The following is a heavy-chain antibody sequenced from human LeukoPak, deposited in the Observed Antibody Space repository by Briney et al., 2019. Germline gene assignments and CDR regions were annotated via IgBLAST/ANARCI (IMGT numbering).Heavy chain of an antibody. CDR2: IRGDGGST. Sequence: GGSLRLSCAASGFTFDDYAMHWVRQAPGKGLEWVSLIRGDGGSTYYADSVKGRFTISRDNSKNSLYLQMNSLRTEDTALYYCAKDIVPAARTYYFDYWGQGTLVTVSS. V-gene: IGHV3-43*02. J-gene: IGHJ4*02. CDR1: GFTFDDYA. D-gene: IGHD2-2*01. CDR3: AKDIVPAARTYYFDY.